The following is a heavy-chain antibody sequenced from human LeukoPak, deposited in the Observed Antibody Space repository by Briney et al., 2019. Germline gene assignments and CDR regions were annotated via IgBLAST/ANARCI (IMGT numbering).Heavy chain of an antibody. D-gene: IGHD5-18*01. CDR3: ARRATTERGHSYGLDF. J-gene: IGHJ4*02. Sequence: GGSLRLSCAASGFTFNTYAMSWVRQAPGKGLEWVSSIGSSGSYIYYADSLTGRFTISRDNAKNSLYLQMNSLRAEDTAMYYCARRATTERGHSYGLDFWGQGTLVTVSS. V-gene: IGHV3-21*01. CDR1: GFTFNTYA. CDR2: IGSSGSYI.